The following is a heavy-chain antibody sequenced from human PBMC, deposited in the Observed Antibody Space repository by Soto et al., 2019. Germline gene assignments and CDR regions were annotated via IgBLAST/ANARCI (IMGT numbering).Heavy chain of an antibody. CDR1: GLTFRSIA. Sequence: QVQLVESGGGVVKPGRSLGLSCEAPGLTFRSIAMHWVRQAPGKGLEWVAVISYDGSNKYYADSVKGRFTISRDISKNTLYLQMNSLRAEDTAVYYCARAGGLLLDYWGQGTLVTVSS. D-gene: IGHD2-15*01. J-gene: IGHJ4*02. CDR2: ISYDGSNK. V-gene: IGHV3-30-3*01. CDR3: ARAGGLLLDY.